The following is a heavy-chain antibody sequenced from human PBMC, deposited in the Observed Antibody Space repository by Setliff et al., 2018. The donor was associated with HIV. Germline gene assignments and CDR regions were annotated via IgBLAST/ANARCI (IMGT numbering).Heavy chain of an antibody. D-gene: IGHD3-16*01. J-gene: IGHJ4*02. Sequence: SGPTLVNPTETLTLTCILSGFSVSSGGVGVGRIRQPPGKALEWLALIYWDDDKLYNPSLKTRLTVTKDTSKNQVVLTMTNMDPVDTATYFCAHRLHIWDFFDYWGPGTVVTVSS. CDR3: AHRLHIWDFFDY. V-gene: IGHV2-5*02. CDR1: GFSVSSGGVG. CDR2: IYWDDDK.